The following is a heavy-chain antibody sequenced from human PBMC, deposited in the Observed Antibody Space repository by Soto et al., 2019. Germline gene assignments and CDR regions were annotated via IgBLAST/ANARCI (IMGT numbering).Heavy chain of an antibody. CDR1: GFTFSSHA. V-gene: IGHV3-30-3*01. J-gene: IGHJ4*02. CDR2: ISYDGSNK. CDR3: AREVTNWNFDY. Sequence: QVQLVESGGGVVQPGRSLRLSCAASGFTFSSHAMHWVRQAPGKGLEWAAVISYDGSNKYYAESVKGRFTISRDNSKNTLYLLMNTLRAEDTAVYYCAREVTNWNFDYWGQGTLVTVSS. D-gene: IGHD3-3*01.